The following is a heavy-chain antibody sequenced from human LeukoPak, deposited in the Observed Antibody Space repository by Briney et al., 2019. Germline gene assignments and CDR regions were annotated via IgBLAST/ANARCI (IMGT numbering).Heavy chain of an antibody. Sequence: ASVKVSCKASGYTFTGYYMHWVRQAPGQGLEWMGWINPNSGGTNYAQKFQGRVTMTRDTSISTAYMELSRLRSDDTAVYYCASSLHYATGQNYYYYMDLWGKGTTVTVSS. J-gene: IGHJ6*03. V-gene: IGHV1-2*02. D-gene: IGHD4-17*01. CDR3: ASSLHYATGQNYYYYMDL. CDR1: GYTFTGYY. CDR2: INPNSGGT.